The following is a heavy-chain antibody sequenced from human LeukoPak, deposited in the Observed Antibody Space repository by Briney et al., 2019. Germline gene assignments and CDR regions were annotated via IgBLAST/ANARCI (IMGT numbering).Heavy chain of an antibody. D-gene: IGHD6-13*01. J-gene: IGHJ4*02. V-gene: IGHV4-31*03. Sequence: SQTLSLTCTVSVGSISSGCYYWRWIRQHPSKRLEWIGYIFYSGSTYYNPSLKSRVTVSMDTSKNQFSLKLSSVTAADTAVYYCARRRVAAGLFDYWGQGTLVTVSS. CDR3: ARRRVAAGLFDY. CDR2: IFYSGST. CDR1: VGSISSGCYY.